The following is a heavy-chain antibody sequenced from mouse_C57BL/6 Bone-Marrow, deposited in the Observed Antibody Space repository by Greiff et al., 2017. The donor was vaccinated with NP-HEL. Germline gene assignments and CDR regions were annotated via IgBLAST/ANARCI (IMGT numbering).Heavy chain of an antibody. V-gene: IGHV5-4*01. J-gene: IGHJ1*03. CDR2: ISDGGSYT. CDR1: GFTFSSYA. Sequence: EVQVVESGGGLVKPGGSLKLSCAASGFTFSSYAMSWVRQTPEKRLEWVATISDGGSYTYYPDNVKGRFTISRDNAKNNLYLQMSHLKSEDTAMYYYARGNYGSSWYFDVCGTGTTVTVSS. CDR3: ARGNYGSSWYFDV. D-gene: IGHD1-1*01.